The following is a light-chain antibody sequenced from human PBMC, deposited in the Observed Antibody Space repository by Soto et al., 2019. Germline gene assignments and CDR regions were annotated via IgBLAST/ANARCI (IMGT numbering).Light chain of an antibody. CDR2: GAS. V-gene: IGKV3-15*01. CDR1: QSVSSN. Sequence: EIVMTQSPATLSVSPGERATLSCRASQSVSSNLAWYQQKPGQAPRLLIYGASTRATGIPDRFSGSGSGTDFTLTISSLQSEDFAVYYCQQYNNRPFTFGPGTKVDIK. J-gene: IGKJ3*01. CDR3: QQYNNRPFT.